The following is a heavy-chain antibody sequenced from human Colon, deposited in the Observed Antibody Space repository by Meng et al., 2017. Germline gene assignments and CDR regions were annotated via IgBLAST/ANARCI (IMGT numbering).Heavy chain of an antibody. D-gene: IGHD2-8*01. V-gene: IGHV4-30-2*06. CDR2: IYQSGST. CDR1: GASVNSTGFS. J-gene: IGHJ4*02. Sequence: QVQLQESGSGVVKPSQALSLTCSVSGASVNSTGFSWNWIRQSPGKGLEWVGYIYQSGSTYYNPSLKSRVTISLDRSKNQFSLNLSSVTAADTAVYYCARVGYCVNGVCYQTLQYWSQGTLVTVSS. CDR3: ARVGYCVNGVCYQTLQY.